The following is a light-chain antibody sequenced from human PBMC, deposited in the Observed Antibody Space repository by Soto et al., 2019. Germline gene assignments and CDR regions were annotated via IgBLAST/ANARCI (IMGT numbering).Light chain of an antibody. CDR3: ASYTSSSTSVI. V-gene: IGLV2-14*01. CDR2: EVS. CDR1: SSDVVTYKY. J-gene: IGLJ2*01. Sequence: QSALTQPASVSGSPGQSITISCTGTSSDVVTYKYVSWYQQHPDKAPKLIIFEVSNRPSGISSRFSGSKSGNTASLTISGLQAEDEADYYCASYTSSSTSVIFGRGTKLTVL.